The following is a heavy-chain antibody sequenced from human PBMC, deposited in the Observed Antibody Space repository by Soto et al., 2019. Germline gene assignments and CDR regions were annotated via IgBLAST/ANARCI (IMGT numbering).Heavy chain of an antibody. Sequence: QVQLVESGGGVVQPGRSLRLSCAASGFTFSSYGMHWVRQAPGKGLEWVAVIWYDGSNKYYADSVKGRFTISRDNSKNTLYLQMNSLRAEDTAVYYCARARSRDYGDYSHSYWGQGTLVTVSS. J-gene: IGHJ4*02. CDR2: IWYDGSNK. V-gene: IGHV3-33*01. CDR3: ARARSRDYGDYSHSY. CDR1: GFTFSSYG. D-gene: IGHD4-17*01.